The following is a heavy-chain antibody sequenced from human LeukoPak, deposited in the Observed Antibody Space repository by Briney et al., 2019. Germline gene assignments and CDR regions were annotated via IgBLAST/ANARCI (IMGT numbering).Heavy chain of an antibody. V-gene: IGHV3-30-3*01. J-gene: IGHJ3*02. CDR1: GFTFSSYA. CDR3: ARELSYYDSSGYYHLDAFDI. CDR2: ISYDGSNK. Sequence: GGSLRLSCAASGFTFSSYAMHWVRQAPGKGLEGVAVISYDGSNKYYADSVKGRFTISRDNSKNTLYLQMNSLRAEDTAVYYCARELSYYDSSGYYHLDAFDIWGQGTMVTVSS. D-gene: IGHD3-22*01.